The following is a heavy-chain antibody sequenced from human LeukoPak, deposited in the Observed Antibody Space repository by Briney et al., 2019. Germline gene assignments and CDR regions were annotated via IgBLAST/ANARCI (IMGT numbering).Heavy chain of an antibody. CDR1: GVSPSTSGVG. Sequence: SGPTLVKPTQTLTLTCTFSGVSPSTSGVGVGWIRQPPGKALEWLALIYWNDDKRYSPSLESRLTITKDTSKNQVVLTMTNMDPVDTATYYGAHSAPRAEFYDSSGYYYWGQGTLVTVSS. CDR2: IYWNDDK. V-gene: IGHV2-5*01. J-gene: IGHJ4*02. D-gene: IGHD3-22*01. CDR3: AHSAPRAEFYDSSGYYY.